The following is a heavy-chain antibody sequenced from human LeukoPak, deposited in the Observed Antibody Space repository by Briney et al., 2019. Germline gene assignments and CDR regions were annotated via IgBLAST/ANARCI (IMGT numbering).Heavy chain of an antibody. D-gene: IGHD1-1*01. CDR1: GGSFSGYY. J-gene: IGHJ4*02. V-gene: IGHV4-34*01. CDR2: INRSGST. CDR3: ARIHNPATGTTSTPLYYFDY. Sequence: SETLSLTCAVYGGSFSGYYWSWIRQPPGKGLEWIGEINRSGSTNYNPSLKSRVTISVDTSKNQFSLKLSSVTAADTAVYYCARIHNPATGTTSTPLYYFDYWGQGTLVTVSS.